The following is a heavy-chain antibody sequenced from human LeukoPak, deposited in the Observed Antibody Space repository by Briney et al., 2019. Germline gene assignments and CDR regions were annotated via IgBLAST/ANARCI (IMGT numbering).Heavy chain of an antibody. J-gene: IGHJ4*02. Sequence: PGGSLRLSCSASGLTFDDSAMRWVRQAPGKGLEWVSGISWNSGSIGYADSVKGRFTISRDNAKNSLYLQMNSLRAEDTALYYCAKDIDTGNRLYYLDYWGQGTLVTVSS. D-gene: IGHD1-14*01. CDR3: AKDIDTGNRLYYLDY. CDR2: ISWNSGSI. CDR1: GLTFDDSA. V-gene: IGHV3-9*01.